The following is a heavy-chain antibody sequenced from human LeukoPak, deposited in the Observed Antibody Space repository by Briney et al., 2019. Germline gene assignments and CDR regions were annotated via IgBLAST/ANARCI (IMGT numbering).Heavy chain of an antibody. D-gene: IGHD6-13*01. CDR3: ARDIAAAGFFDY. CDR1: GFTFSSYS. J-gene: IGHJ4*02. CDR2: ISSSSSYI. Sequence: GGSLRLSCAASGFTFSSYSMHWVRQAPGKGLEWVSSISSSSSYIYYADSVKGRFTISRDNAKNSLYLQMNSLRAEDTAVYYCARDIAAAGFFDYWGQGTLVTVSS. V-gene: IGHV3-21*01.